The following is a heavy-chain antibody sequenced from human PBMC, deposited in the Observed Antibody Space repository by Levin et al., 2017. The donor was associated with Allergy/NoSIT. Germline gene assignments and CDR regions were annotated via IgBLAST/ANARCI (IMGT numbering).Heavy chain of an antibody. CDR3: ARDSLYDSRGRYIRDDAFDI. J-gene: IGHJ3*02. Sequence: AGGSLRLSCAVSGFTFSSYSMNWVRQAPGKGLEWVSYISSSSNTIYYADSVKGRFTISRDNAKNSLYLQMNSLRDEDTAVYYCARDSLYDSRGRYIRDDAFDIWGQGTMVTVSS. CDR1: GFTFSSYS. V-gene: IGHV3-48*02. D-gene: IGHD3-22*01. CDR2: ISSSSNTI.